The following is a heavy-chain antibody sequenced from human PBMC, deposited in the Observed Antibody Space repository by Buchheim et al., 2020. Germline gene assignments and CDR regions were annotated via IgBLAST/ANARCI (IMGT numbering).Heavy chain of an antibody. CDR2: ISGSGGST. D-gene: IGHD6-13*01. Sequence: EVQLLESGGGLVQPGGSLRLSCAASGFTFSSYAMSWVRQAPGKGLEWVSAISGSGGSTYYADSVKGRFTISRDNSKNTLYLQMNSLRAEDTAVYYCAKVQEQQLDDGRFYYYYGMDVWGQGTT. CDR3: AKVQEQQLDDGRFYYYYGMDV. CDR1: GFTFSSYA. V-gene: IGHV3-23*01. J-gene: IGHJ6*02.